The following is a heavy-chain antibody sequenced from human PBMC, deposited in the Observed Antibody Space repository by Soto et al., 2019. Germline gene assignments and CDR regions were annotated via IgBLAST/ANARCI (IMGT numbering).Heavy chain of an antibody. CDR2: IYHSGST. Sequence: QVQLQESGPGLVKPSGTLSLTCAVSSGSISSSNCWSWVRQPPGKVLEWIGEIYHSGSTNYNPSLKIRVTNSVDKSKNKCELKRSSVTAADTAVYYCARVSRGYSGSHYYYYYYYMDVWGKGTTVTVSS. V-gene: IGHV4-4*02. J-gene: IGHJ6*03. CDR3: ARVSRGYSGSHYYYYYYYMDV. D-gene: IGHD5-12*01. CDR1: SGSISSSNC.